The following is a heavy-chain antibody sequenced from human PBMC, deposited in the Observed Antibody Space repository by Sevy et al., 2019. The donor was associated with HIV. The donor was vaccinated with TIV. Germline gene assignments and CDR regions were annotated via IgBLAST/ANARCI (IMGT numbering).Heavy chain of an antibody. Sequence: SETLSLTCTVSSGSISTFYWSWIRQPPGKGLEWIGYIYSSGISNLNPSLKSRVTISLDTSKSQFSLKLTSVTAADTAVYYCAREWVGASRSFDYWGQGTLVTVSS. CDR3: AREWVGASRSFDY. CDR2: IYSSGIS. J-gene: IGHJ4*02. CDR1: SGSISTFY. V-gene: IGHV4-59*13. D-gene: IGHD1-26*01.